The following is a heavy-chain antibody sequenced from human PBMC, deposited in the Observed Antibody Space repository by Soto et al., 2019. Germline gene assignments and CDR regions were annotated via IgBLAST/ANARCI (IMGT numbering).Heavy chain of an antibody. Sequence: QVQLVESVGGVVQPGRSLRVSCAASGITISNYFMYWVRQAPGKGLEWVAAISYDGSNKHYSDSVKGRFTISRDNSKNTLFLQINSLRDLDTAVHHCVARHPYYPMGVWGQGTTVAVSS. CDR2: ISYDGSNK. CDR3: VARHPYYPMGV. CDR1: GITISNYF. D-gene: IGHD3-10*01. V-gene: IGHV3-30-3*01. J-gene: IGHJ6*02.